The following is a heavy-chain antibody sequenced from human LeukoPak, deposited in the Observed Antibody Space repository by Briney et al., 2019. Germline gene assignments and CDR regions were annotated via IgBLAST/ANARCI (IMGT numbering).Heavy chain of an antibody. CDR1: GYTFTRYG. Sequence: ASVNVSFKASGYTFTRYGISWVRPAPGQGRAWMGWISAYSGNTNYAQKLQGRFTMTTDTSTSTAYMEMRSLRADDTAVYYCARDPGRIAVAGRAFDYWGQGTLVAVSS. CDR3: ARDPGRIAVAGRAFDY. CDR2: ISAYSGNT. V-gene: IGHV1-18*01. D-gene: IGHD6-19*01. J-gene: IGHJ4*02.